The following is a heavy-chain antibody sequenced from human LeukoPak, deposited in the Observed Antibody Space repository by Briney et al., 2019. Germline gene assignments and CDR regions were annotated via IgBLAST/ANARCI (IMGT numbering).Heavy chain of an antibody. Sequence: GASVKVSCKASGGTFTSYDINWVRQATGQGLEWMGWMNPNSGNTGYAQKFQGRVTMTRNTSISTAYMELSSLRSEDTAVYYCARGSLTIFGVVIIDNPFDYWGQGTLVTVSS. CDR1: GGTFTSYD. CDR2: MNPNSGNT. J-gene: IGHJ4*02. D-gene: IGHD3-3*01. V-gene: IGHV1-8*01. CDR3: ARGSLTIFGVVIIDNPFDY.